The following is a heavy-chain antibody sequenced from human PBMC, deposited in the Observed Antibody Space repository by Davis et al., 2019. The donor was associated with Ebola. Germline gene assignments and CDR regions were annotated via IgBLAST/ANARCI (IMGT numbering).Heavy chain of an antibody. CDR1: GFTFSSYE. V-gene: IGHV3-48*02. CDR3: ARVRAMATVYYYYYGMDV. CDR2: ISSSSSTI. Sequence: GESLKISCAASGFTFSSYEMNWVRQAPGKGLEWVSYISSSSSTIYYADSVKGRFTISRDNAKNSLYLQMNSLRDEDTAVYYCARVRAMATVYYYYYGMDVWGQGTTVTVSS. D-gene: IGHD5-18*01. J-gene: IGHJ6*02.